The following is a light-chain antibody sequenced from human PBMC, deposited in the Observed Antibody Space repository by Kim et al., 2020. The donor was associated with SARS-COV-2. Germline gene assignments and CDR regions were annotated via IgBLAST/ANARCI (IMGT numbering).Light chain of an antibody. J-gene: IGKJ4*01. CDR2: DAS. CDR3: QQYLNFLT. V-gene: IGKV1-33*01. CDR1: QDSKKY. Sequence: SASVGSTLTCTGRASQDSKKYLNWYQQNPGNAPKLLIYDASTLETGVTSRCSGSGSETDFIFTITSLQPEDIATYYCQQYLNFLTFGGGTKVDIK.